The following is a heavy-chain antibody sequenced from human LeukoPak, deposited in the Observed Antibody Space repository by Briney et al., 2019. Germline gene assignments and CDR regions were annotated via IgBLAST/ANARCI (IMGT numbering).Heavy chain of an antibody. Sequence: QPGGSLRLSCAASGFTFSSYAMSWVRQAPGKGLEWVSAISGSGGSTYYADSVKGRFTISRDNSKNTLYLQMNSLRAEDTAVYYCASPRDDYYDSSGYYPYYFDYWGQGTLVTVSS. CDR2: ISGSGGST. J-gene: IGHJ4*02. V-gene: IGHV3-23*01. D-gene: IGHD3-22*01. CDR3: ASPRDDYYDSSGYYPYYFDY. CDR1: GFTFSSYA.